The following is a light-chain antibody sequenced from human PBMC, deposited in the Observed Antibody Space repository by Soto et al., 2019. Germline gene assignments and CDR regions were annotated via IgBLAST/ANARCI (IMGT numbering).Light chain of an antibody. Sequence: AIRMTQSPSSLSASTGDRVTITCRASQGISSYFAWYQQKPGKAPKLLIYAASTLQSGVPSRFSGSASGTDFTLAISCLQSEDFATYYCHQYYSYPPLTFGGGTKVEIK. V-gene: IGKV1-8*01. CDR3: HQYYSYPPLT. CDR2: AAS. CDR1: QGISSY. J-gene: IGKJ4*01.